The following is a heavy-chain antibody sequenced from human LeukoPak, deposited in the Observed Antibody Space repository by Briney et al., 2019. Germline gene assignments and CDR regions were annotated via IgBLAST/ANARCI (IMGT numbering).Heavy chain of an antibody. CDR3: ARTLDYYDSSGCQNKRDAFDI. D-gene: IGHD3-22*01. Sequence: SETLSLTCTVSGGSISSYYWSWIRQPPWKGLEWIGYISYSGSTNYNPSLKSRVTISVDTSKNQFSLKLSSVTAADTAVYYCARTLDYYDSSGCQNKRDAFDIWGQGTMVTVSS. CDR1: GGSISSYY. CDR2: ISYSGST. V-gene: IGHV4-59*12. J-gene: IGHJ3*02.